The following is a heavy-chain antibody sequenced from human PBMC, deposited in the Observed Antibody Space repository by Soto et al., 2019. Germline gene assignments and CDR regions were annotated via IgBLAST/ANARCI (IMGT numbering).Heavy chain of an antibody. D-gene: IGHD2-2*01. CDR3: AKGLVVPAAQLLDYYGMDV. J-gene: IGHJ6*02. CDR2: ISYDGSNK. Sequence: GGSLRLSCAASGFTFSSYGMHWVRQAPGKGLEWVAVISYDGSNKYYADSVKGRFTISRDNSKNTLYLQMNSLRAEDTAVYYCAKGLVVPAAQLLDYYGMDVWGQGTTVTVSS. CDR1: GFTFSSYG. V-gene: IGHV3-30*18.